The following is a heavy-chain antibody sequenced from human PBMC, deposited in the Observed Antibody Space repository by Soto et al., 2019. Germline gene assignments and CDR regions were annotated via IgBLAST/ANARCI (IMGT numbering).Heavy chain of an antibody. J-gene: IGHJ4*02. CDR1: GGSISSGGYY. Sequence: QVQLQESGPGLVKPSQTLSLTCTVSGGSISSGGYYWSWIRQHPGKVLEWIGYIYYSGSTHYNPSLKSRVTRSVDTSKKQFSLKLRSVTAADTAVYYCARGLYYDYIWGSYRPVAHFDYWSQGTLVTVSS. D-gene: IGHD3-16*02. V-gene: IGHV4-31*03. CDR2: IYYSGST. CDR3: ARGLYYDYIWGSYRPVAHFDY.